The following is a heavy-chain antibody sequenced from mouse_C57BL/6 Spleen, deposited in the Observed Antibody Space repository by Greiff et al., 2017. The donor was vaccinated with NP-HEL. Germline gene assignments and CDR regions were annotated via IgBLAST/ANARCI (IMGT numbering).Heavy chain of an antibody. Sequence: QVQLQQPGAELVKPGASVKLSCKASGYTFTSYWMQWVKQRPGQGLEWIGEIDPSDSSTNYNQKFKGKATLTVDTSSSTAYMQLSSLTSEDSAVYYCARVYGSSFLHWYFDVWGTVTTVTVSS. CDR2: IDPSDSST. J-gene: IGHJ1*03. V-gene: IGHV1-50*01. D-gene: IGHD1-1*01. CDR1: GYTFTSYW. CDR3: ARVYGSSFLHWYFDV.